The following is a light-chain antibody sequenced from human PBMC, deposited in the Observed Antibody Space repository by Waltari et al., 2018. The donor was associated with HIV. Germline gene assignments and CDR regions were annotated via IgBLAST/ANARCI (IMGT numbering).Light chain of an antibody. CDR3: QKYTNSAFT. CDR1: QSVRSNY. V-gene: IGKV3-20*01. J-gene: IGKJ3*01. Sequence: IVLTQSPGTLSLSPGERSPLSCMARQSVRSNYLAWYQQKPGQAPRLLIYGASTRATGIPDRFSGSGSGTDFTHTISRLEPEDFAVYYCQKYTNSAFTFGPGTKVDIK. CDR2: GAS.